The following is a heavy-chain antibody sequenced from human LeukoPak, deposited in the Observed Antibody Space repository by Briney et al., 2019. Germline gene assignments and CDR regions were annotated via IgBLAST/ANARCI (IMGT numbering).Heavy chain of an antibody. CDR2: INYSGGT. J-gene: IGHJ5*02. D-gene: IGHD3-10*01. Sequence: SETLSLTCAIYSESFSGYFWSWIRQPPGKGLEWIGEINYSGGTNYNPSLKSRVTISVDTSKNQFSLKLSSVTAADTAVYYCARGGYYGSGNDFRFDPWGQGTLVTVSS. CDR1: SESFSGYF. V-gene: IGHV4-34*01. CDR3: ARGGYYGSGNDFRFDP.